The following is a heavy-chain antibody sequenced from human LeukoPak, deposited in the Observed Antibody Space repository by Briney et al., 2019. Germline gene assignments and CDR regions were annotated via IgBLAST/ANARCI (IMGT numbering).Heavy chain of an antibody. D-gene: IGHD3-16*01. J-gene: IGHJ4*02. V-gene: IGHV3-74*01. Sequence: PGGSLRLSCAASGMTFSNHWMHWVRQVPGKGLVWVSLIKTDGRTTIHADSVKGRFTISRDNGKSTLYLQMHSLRAEDTAIYYCTTGPSYGYEWWGQGTVVTVSS. CDR2: IKTDGRTT. CDR1: GMTFSNHW. CDR3: TTGPSYGYEW.